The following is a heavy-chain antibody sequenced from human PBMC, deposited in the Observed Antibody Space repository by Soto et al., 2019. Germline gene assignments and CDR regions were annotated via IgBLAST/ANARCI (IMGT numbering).Heavy chain of an antibody. CDR2: ISWDGGST. D-gene: IGHD3-3*01. V-gene: IGHV3-43*01. Sequence: GGSLRLSCAASGFTFDDYTMHWVRQAPGKGLEWVSLISWDGGSTYYADSVKGRFTISRDNSKNSLYLQMNSLRTEDTALYYCANGHYDFWSARAAFDIWGQGTMVTVSS. CDR3: ANGHYDFWSARAAFDI. J-gene: IGHJ3*02. CDR1: GFTFDDYT.